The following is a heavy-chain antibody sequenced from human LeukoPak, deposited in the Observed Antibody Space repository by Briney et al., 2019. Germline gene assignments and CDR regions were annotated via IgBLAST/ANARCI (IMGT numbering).Heavy chain of an antibody. CDR2: ISSSSSYI. CDR1: GVTFSSYS. D-gene: IGHD3-10*01. CDR3: ARDTQLYYYGSGSYNGSPDAFDI. Sequence: PGGSLRLSCAASGVTFSSYSMNWVRQAPGKGLEWVSSISSSSSYIYYADSVKGRFTISRDNAKNSLYLQMNSLRAEDTAVYYCARDTQLYYYGSGSYNGSPDAFDIWGQGTMVTVSS. V-gene: IGHV3-21*01. J-gene: IGHJ3*02.